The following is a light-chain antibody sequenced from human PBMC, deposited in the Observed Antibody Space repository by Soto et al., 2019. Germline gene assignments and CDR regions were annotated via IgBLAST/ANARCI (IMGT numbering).Light chain of an antibody. Sequence: QSALTQPASVSGSPGQSITISCTGTSSDVGGYNNVSWYQQHPAKAPKLMIYEVSNRPSGVSNRFSGSKSGNTASLTISGLQAEDEADYYCSSYTSSSTLVVFGGGTKVTVL. CDR3: SSYTSSSTLVV. V-gene: IGLV2-14*01. CDR2: EVS. CDR1: SSDVGGYNN. J-gene: IGLJ2*01.